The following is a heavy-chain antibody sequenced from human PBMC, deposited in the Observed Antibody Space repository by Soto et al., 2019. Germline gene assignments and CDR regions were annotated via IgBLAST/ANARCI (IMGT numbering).Heavy chain of an antibody. D-gene: IGHD5-12*01. J-gene: IGHJ6*02. CDR1: VGSFSGYY. CDR2: INHSGST. V-gene: IGHV4-34*01. CDR3: ARGRIVATPSYYYYYYGMDV. Sequence: SETLSLTCAVYVGSFSGYYWSWIRQPPGKGLEWIGEINHSGSTNYNPSLKSRVTISVDTSKNQFSLKLSSVTAADTAVYYCARGRIVATPSYYYYYYGMDVWGQGTTVTV.